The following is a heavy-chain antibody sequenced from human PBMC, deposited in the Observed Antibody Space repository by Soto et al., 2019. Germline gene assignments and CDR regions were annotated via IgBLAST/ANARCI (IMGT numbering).Heavy chain of an antibody. D-gene: IGHD1-26*01. CDR2: INSDGSST. J-gene: IGHJ6*02. Sequence: GGSLRLSCAASRFTFSSYWMYWIRQAPGKGLVWVSRINSDGSSTRYADSVKGRFSISRDNSKSTLYLQMNTLRAEDTAVYYCARRREGYYYGLDVWGQGTTVTVSS. CDR3: ARRREGYYYGLDV. CDR1: RFTFSSYW. V-gene: IGHV3-74*01.